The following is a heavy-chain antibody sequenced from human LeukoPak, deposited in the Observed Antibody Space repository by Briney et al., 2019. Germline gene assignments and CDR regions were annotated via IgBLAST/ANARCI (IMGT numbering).Heavy chain of an antibody. V-gene: IGHV4-39*01. D-gene: IGHD3-22*01. J-gene: IGHJ5*02. CDR2: IYNSGST. CDR3: ASPNYYDSSGYYGNP. CDR1: GGSISSSSYY. Sequence: SDTLSLTCTVSGGSISSSSYYWGWICQPPGKGLDWHESIYNSGSTYYNPSLKSRVTISVDTSKNQLSLTLSSVTAADTAVYYCASPNYYDSSGYYGNPWGQGTLVTVSS.